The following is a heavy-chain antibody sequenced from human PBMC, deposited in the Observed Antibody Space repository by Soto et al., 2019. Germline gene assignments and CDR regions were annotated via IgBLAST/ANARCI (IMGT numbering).Heavy chain of an antibody. Sequence: WASVKVSCKASGGTFSSYAISWVRQAPGQGLEWMGGIIPIFGTANYAQKFQGRVTITADKSTSTAYMELSSLRSEDTAVYYCARGHVDTAMVTVNWFDPWGQGTLVTVSS. V-gene: IGHV1-69*06. CDR3: ARGHVDTAMVTVNWFDP. CDR1: GGTFSSYA. D-gene: IGHD5-18*01. J-gene: IGHJ5*02. CDR2: IIPIFGTA.